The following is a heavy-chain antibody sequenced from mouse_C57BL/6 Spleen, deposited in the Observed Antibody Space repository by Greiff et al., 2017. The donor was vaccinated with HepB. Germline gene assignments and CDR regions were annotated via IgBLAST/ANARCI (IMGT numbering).Heavy chain of an antibody. D-gene: IGHD1-1*01. J-gene: IGHJ2*01. V-gene: IGHV1-18*01. Sequence: VQLQQSGPELVKPGASVKIPCKASGYTFTDYNMDWVRQSHGKSLEWIGDINPNNGGTIYNQKFKGKATLTVDKSSSTAYMELRSLTSEDTAVYYCARRIPHYYGSPYFDYWGQGTTLTVSS. CDR3: ARRIPHYYGSPYFDY. CDR2: INPNNGGT. CDR1: GYTFTDYN.